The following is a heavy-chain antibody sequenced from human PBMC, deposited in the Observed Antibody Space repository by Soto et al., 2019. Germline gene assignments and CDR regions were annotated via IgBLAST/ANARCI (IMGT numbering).Heavy chain of an antibody. V-gene: IGHV1-2*02. D-gene: IGHD3-10*01. CDR1: GYTFTGYY. CDR2: INPNSGGT. CDR3: ARLGKFGSGSYYDAFDI. J-gene: IGHJ3*02. Sequence: SVKVSCKASGYTFTGYYMHWVRQAPGQGLEWMGWINPNSGGTNYAQKFQGRVTMTRDTSISTAYMELSRLRSDDTAVYYCARLGKFGSGSYYDAFDIWGQGTMVTVSS.